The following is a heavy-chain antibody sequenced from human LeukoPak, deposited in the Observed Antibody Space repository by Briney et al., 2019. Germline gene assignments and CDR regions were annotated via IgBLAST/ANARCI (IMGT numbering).Heavy chain of an antibody. D-gene: IGHD6-19*01. CDR1: GFMFQDYA. J-gene: IGHJ4*02. CDR3: ARESASSGWYDY. V-gene: IGHV3-43*02. CDR2: ISGDGGST. Sequence: PGGSLRLSCAASGFMFQDYAIHGVRQAPGKGLEWVSLISGDGGSTFYADSVKGRFTISRDNSKNSLYLQMNSLRSDDTALYYCARESASSGWYDYWDQGTLVTVSS.